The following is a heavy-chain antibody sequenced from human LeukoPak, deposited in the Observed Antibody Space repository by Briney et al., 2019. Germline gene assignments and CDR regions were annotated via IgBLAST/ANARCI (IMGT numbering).Heavy chain of an antibody. Sequence: GGSLRLSCAASGFIFDDYAMHWVRQLPGKGLEWVSGISWSSESIGYADSVKGRFSISRDNAKNSLYLQMNSLRAEDTAVYYCARNSVGLLDYWGQGTLVTVSS. CDR3: ARNSVGLLDY. J-gene: IGHJ4*02. CDR1: GFIFDDYA. V-gene: IGHV3-9*01. D-gene: IGHD3-22*01. CDR2: ISWSSESI.